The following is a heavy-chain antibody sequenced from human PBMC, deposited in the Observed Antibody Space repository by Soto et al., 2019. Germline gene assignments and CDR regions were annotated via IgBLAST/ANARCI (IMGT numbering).Heavy chain of an antibody. D-gene: IGHD2-2*01. CDR1: GGSISNLY. V-gene: IGHV4-59*11. CDR3: AIVATCSGTNCYEFFWYFDL. CDR2: IHYSGRT. J-gene: IGHJ2*01. Sequence: SETLSLTCTVSGGSISNLYWSWIRQPPGKGLEWIGYIHYSGRTKYNPSLKSRVTISTDTSRNQFSLRLSSVTAADTAVYYCAIVATCSGTNCYEFFWYFDLWGRGTLVPVSS.